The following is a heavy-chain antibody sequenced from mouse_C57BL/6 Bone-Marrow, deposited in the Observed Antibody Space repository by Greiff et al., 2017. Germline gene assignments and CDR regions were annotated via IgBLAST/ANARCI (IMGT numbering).Heavy chain of an antibody. J-gene: IGHJ2*01. CDR1: GYTFTSYW. V-gene: IGHV1-52*01. CDR2: IDPSDSET. D-gene: IGHD2-14*01. Sequence: QVQLQQPGAELVRPGSSVKLSCKASGYTFTSYWMHWVKQRPIQGLEWIGNIDPSDSETHYNQKFKDKATLTVDKSSSTAYMQLSSLTSEDSAVYYCARSLWVRRDFDDWGQGTTLTVSS. CDR3: ARSLWVRRDFDD.